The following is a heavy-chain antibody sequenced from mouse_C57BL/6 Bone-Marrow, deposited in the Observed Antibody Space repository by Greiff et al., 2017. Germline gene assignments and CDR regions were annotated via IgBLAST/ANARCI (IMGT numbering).Heavy chain of an antibody. CDR3: GRVGERPYYFDY. CDR1: GYTFTSYW. D-gene: IGHD2-13*01. CDR2: IDPSDSYT. J-gene: IGHJ2*01. V-gene: IGHV1-69*01. Sequence: VQLQQPGPELVMPGASVKLSCKASGYTFTSYWMHWVKQRPGQGLEWIGEIDPSDSYTNYNQKFKGKSTLTVDTSSSTAYMQLSSLPSEDSAFYYGGRVGERPYYFDYWGQGTTLTVSS.